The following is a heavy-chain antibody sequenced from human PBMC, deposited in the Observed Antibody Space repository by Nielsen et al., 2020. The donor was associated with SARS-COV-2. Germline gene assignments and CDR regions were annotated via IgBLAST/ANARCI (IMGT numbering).Heavy chain of an antibody. J-gene: IGHJ4*02. CDR3: TTGPRYSGSQTGY. CDR2: IKSKTDGGTT. D-gene: IGHD1-26*01. V-gene: IGHV3-15*01. Sequence: WIRQPPGKGLEWVGRIKSKTDGGTTDYAAPVKGRFTISRDDSKNTLYLQMNSLKTEDTAVYYCTTGPRYSGSQTGYWGQGTLVTVSS.